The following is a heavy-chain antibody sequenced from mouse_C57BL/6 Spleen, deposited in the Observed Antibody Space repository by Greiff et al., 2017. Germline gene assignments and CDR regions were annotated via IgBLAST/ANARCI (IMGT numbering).Heavy chain of an antibody. D-gene: IGHD4-1*01. J-gene: IGHJ1*03. CDR1: GYTFTSYW. V-gene: IGHV1-59*01. CDR2: IDPSDSYT. Sequence: QVQLQQSGAELVRPGTSVKLSCKASGYTFTSYWMHWVKQRPGQGLEWIGVIDPSDSYTNYNQKFKGKATLTVDTSSSTAYMQLSSLTSEDSAVYYCARGTGTRYFDVWGTGTTVTVSS. CDR3: ARGTGTRYFDV.